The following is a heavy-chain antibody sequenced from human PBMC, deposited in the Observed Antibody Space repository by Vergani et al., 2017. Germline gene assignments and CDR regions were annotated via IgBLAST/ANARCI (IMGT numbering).Heavy chain of an antibody. CDR3: ARAQYYYDSSGPYYFYC. D-gene: IGHD3-22*01. J-gene: IGHJ4*02. CDR1: GGTFSSYA. V-gene: IGHV1-69*13. CDR2: IIPIFGTA. Sequence: QVQLVQSGAEVKKPGSSVKVSCKASGGTFSSYAISWVRQAPGQGLEWMGRIIPIFGTANYAQKFQGRVTITADESTSTAYMELSSLRSEDTAVYYCARAQYYYDSSGPYYFYCWGQGTLVTVSS.